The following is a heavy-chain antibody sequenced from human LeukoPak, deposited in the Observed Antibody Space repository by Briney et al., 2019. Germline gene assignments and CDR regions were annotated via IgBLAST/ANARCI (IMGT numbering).Heavy chain of an antibody. CDR2: ISYDGSNK. CDR1: GFTFSSYG. J-gene: IGHJ6*02. CDR3: AKDQGYYYGMDV. V-gene: IGHV3-30*18. Sequence: GGSLRLSCAASGFTFSSYGMHWVRQAPGKGLEWVAVISYDGSNKYYADSVKGRFTISRDNSKNTLYLQVNSLRAEDTAVYYCAKDQGYYYGMDVWGQGTTVTVSS.